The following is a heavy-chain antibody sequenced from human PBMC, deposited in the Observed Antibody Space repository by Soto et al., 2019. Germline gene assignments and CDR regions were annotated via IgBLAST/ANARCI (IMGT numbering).Heavy chain of an antibody. J-gene: IGHJ6*02. V-gene: IGHV3-30*18. CDR1: GFTFSSYG. Sequence: VGSLRLSCAASGFTFSSYGMHWVRQAPGKGLEWVAVISYDGSNKYYADSVKGRFTISRDNSKNTLYLQMNSLRAEDTAVYYCAKDPYSSSTKNYYYYGMDVWGQGTTVTVSS. D-gene: IGHD6-13*01. CDR3: AKDPYSSSTKNYYYYGMDV. CDR2: ISYDGSNK.